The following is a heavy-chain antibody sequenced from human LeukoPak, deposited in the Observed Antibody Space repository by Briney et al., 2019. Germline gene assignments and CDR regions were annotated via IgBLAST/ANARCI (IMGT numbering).Heavy chain of an antibody. D-gene: IGHD2-2*01. CDR2: INPNSGGT. CDR1: GYTFTGYY. Sequence: ASVKVSCKASGYTFTGYYMHWVRQAPGQGLEWMGWINPNSGGTNYAQKFQGRVTMTRDTSISTAYMELSRLRSDDTAVYYCARENVDQVVPAANWFDPWGQGTLVTVSS. V-gene: IGHV1-2*02. J-gene: IGHJ5*02. CDR3: ARENVDQVVPAANWFDP.